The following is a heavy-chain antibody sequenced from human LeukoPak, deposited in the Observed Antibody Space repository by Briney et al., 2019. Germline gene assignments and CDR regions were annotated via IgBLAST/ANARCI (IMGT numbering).Heavy chain of an antibody. Sequence: PGGSLRLSCAASGFIFSSYAMSWVRQAPGKELEWVSAISGSGGSTYYADSVKGRFTISRDNSKNTLYLQMNSLRAEDTAVYYCAKRTTVSSGLLRSYYYYYGMDVWGQGTTVTVSS. CDR1: GFIFSSYA. J-gene: IGHJ6*02. CDR3: AKRTTVSSGLLRSYYYYYGMDV. V-gene: IGHV3-23*01. CDR2: ISGSGGST. D-gene: IGHD6-19*01.